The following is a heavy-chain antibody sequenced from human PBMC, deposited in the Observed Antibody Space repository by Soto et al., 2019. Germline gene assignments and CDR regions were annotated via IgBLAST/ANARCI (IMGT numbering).Heavy chain of an antibody. CDR1: GFTFSSYG. D-gene: IGHD2-2*01. CDR3: ARDGHRLLPPQYYFDY. J-gene: IGHJ4*02. Sequence: GGSLRLSCAASGFTFSSYGMHWVRQAPGKGLEWVAVIWYDGSNKYYADSVKGRFTISRDNSKNTLYLQMNSLRAEDTAVYYCARDGHRLLPPQYYFDYWGQGTLVTVSS. V-gene: IGHV3-33*01. CDR2: IWYDGSNK.